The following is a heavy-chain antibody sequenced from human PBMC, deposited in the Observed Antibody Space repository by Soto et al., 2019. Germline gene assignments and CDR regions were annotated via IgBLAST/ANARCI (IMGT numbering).Heavy chain of an antibody. CDR1: GFTFSSYG. CDR3: AKAPDQGYGFYYFDY. Sequence: GGSLRLSCAASGFTFSSYGMHWVRQAPGKGLEWVAVISYGGSNTYYADSVKGRFTISRDNSKNTLYLQMNSLRAEDTAVYYCAKAPDQGYGFYYFDYWGQGTLVTVSS. CDR2: ISYGGSNT. V-gene: IGHV3-30*18. D-gene: IGHD5-18*01. J-gene: IGHJ4*02.